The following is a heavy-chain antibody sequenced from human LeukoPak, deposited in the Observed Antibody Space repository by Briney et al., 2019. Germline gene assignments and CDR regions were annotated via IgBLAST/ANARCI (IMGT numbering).Heavy chain of an antibody. D-gene: IGHD2-2*01. Sequence: ASVKVSCKASGYTFTSYDINWVRQATGQGPEWMGWMNPNSGNTGYAQKFQGRVTMTRNTSISTAYMELSSLRSEDTAVYYCARGADIVVVPAAMPYYMDVWGKGTTVTISS. CDR2: MNPNSGNT. CDR3: ARGADIVVVPAAMPYYMDV. CDR1: GYTFTSYD. J-gene: IGHJ6*03. V-gene: IGHV1-8*01.